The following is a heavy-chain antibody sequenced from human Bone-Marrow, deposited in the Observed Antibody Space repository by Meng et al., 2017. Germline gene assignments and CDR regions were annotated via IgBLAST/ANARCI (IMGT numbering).Heavy chain of an antibody. D-gene: IGHD6-19*01. CDR3: AKDPGSAGAGTDY. CDR2: ISGSGGST. CDR1: GFTFSSYA. Sequence: GESLKISCAASGFTFSSYAMSWVRQAPGKELEWVSAISGSGGSTYYADSVKGRFTISRDNSKNTLYLQMNSLRAEDTAVYYCAKDPGSAGAGTDYWGQGTLVTVSS. J-gene: IGHJ4*02. V-gene: IGHV3-23*01.